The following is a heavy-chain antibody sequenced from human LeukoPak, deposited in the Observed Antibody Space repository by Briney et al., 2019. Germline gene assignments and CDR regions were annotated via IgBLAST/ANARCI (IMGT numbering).Heavy chain of an antibody. CDR1: GFTFSRYW. D-gene: IGHD3-9*01. CDR2: INSDGRST. Sequence: GGSLRLSCVASGFTFSRYWMHWVRQAPGKGLVWVSRINSDGRSTNYADSVKGRFSISRDNAENALYLQMNSLRVEDTAVYYCVRGADTGYSSDSWGQGTLVTVSS. V-gene: IGHV3-74*01. J-gene: IGHJ4*02. CDR3: VRGADTGYSSDS.